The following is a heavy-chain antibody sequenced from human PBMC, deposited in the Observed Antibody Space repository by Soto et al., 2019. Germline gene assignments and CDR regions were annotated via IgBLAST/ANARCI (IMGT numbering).Heavy chain of an antibody. CDR2: ISSSSSYI. Sequence: PGGSLRLSCAASGFTFSSYSMNWVRQAPGKGLEWVSSISSSSSYIYYAASVKGRFTISRDNAKNSLYLQMNSLRAEDTAVYYCARDGRPTVTTSANDYWGQGTLVTVSS. V-gene: IGHV3-21*01. CDR1: GFTFSSYS. CDR3: ARDGRPTVTTSANDY. D-gene: IGHD4-17*01. J-gene: IGHJ4*02.